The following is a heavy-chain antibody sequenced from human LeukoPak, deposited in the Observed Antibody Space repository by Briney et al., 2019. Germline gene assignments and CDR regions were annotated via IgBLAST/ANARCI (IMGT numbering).Heavy chain of an antibody. D-gene: IGHD5-18*01. CDR1: GFTFSTYP. V-gene: IGHV3-30*04. Sequence: GRSLRLSCAASGFTFSTYPMHWVRQAPGKGLEWVAFIRYDGSNKYYADSVKGRFTISRDNSKNTLYLQMNSLRAEDTAVYYCAKHPVSYGYYGYFDYWGQGTLVTVSS. J-gene: IGHJ4*02. CDR3: AKHPVSYGYYGYFDY. CDR2: IRYDGSNK.